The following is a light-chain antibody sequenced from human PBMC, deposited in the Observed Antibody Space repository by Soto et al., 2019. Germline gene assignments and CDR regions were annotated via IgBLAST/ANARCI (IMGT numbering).Light chain of an antibody. V-gene: IGKV3-20*01. Sequence: EIVLTQSPGTLSLSPGERATLYCRASQSVSSSYLAWYQQKPGQAPRLLIYGASSRATGIPDRFSGSGSGTDFTLTISRLEPEDFAVYYCQQYGSLGTFGQGTKVDIK. J-gene: IGKJ1*01. CDR3: QQYGSLGT. CDR2: GAS. CDR1: QSVSSSY.